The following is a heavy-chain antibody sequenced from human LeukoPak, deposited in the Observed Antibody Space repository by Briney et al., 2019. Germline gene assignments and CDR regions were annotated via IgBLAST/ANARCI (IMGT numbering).Heavy chain of an antibody. V-gene: IGHV3-7*05. J-gene: IGHJ4*02. CDR2: IKEDGSDK. CDR3: ATWSRGWQFAY. Sequence: GGSLRLSCAASGLTFSKSWMTWVRQAPGKGLQWVAHIKEDGSDKYYVDSVKGRFTISRDNDKASVYLQMDSLRVEDTAVYYCATWSRGWQFAYWGQGTLGSVSS. D-gene: IGHD6-19*01. CDR1: GLTFSKSW.